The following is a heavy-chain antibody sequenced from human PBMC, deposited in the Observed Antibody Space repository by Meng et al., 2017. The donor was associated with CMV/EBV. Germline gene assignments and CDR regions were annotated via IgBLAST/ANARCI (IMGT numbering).Heavy chain of an antibody. J-gene: IGHJ4*02. V-gene: IGHV4-30-4*08. D-gene: IGHD1-14*01. CDR2: IYYSGST. CDR3: ARVTSRVAGAFDY. Sequence: QGPLQESGPGLVKPSQTLSLTCTVSGGSISSGDYYWSWIRQPPGKGLEWIGYIYYSGSTYYNPSLKSRVTISVDTSKNQFSLKLSSVTAADTAVYYCARVTSRVAGAFDYWGQGTLVTVSS. CDR1: GGSISSGDYY.